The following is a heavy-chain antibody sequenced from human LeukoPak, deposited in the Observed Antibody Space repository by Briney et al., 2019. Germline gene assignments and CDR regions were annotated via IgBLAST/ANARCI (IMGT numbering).Heavy chain of an antibody. D-gene: IGHD1-1*01. V-gene: IGHV4-39*01. CDR1: GGSISSNSFC. CDR2: VYSSGST. CDR3: AKNDDNVNYYQWMDV. J-gene: IGHJ6*03. Sequence: SETLSLTCSVSGGSISSNSFCWGWIRQSPGKGLEWIGSVYSSGSTNVSPSLKSRVTISVDTSKNQFSLMSRSVSAADTALYYCAKNDDNVNYYQWMDVWGKGAMVAVSS.